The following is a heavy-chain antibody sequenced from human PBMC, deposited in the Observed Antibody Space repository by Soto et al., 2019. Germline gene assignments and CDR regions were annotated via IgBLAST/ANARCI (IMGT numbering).Heavy chain of an antibody. CDR3: ARDLAGNSIDWFDP. Sequence: PGGSLRLSCAASGFTFSSYSMNWVRQAPGKGLEWVSSISSSSSYIYYADSVKGRFTISRDNAKNSLYLQMNSLRAEDTAVYYCARDLAGNSIDWFDPWGQGTLVTVSS. D-gene: IGHD6-13*01. CDR1: GFTFSSYS. V-gene: IGHV3-21*01. CDR2: ISSSSSYI. J-gene: IGHJ5*02.